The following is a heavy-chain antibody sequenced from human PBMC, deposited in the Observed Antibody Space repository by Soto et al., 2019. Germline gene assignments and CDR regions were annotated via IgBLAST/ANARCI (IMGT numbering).Heavy chain of an antibody. Sequence: TETLSLTCTVSGDSLRSSYHYWGWIRQLPGKGLEWIGSIYYTGNTYYNPSLKSRVSISVDMATNEISLRLRAESIADTAVYYCVRVLMYAGEFTPNIDLWGQGALVTVSS. CDR1: GDSLRSSYHY. J-gene: IGHJ5*02. CDR3: VRVLMYAGEFTPNIDL. CDR2: IYYTGNT. V-gene: IGHV4-39*01. D-gene: IGHD2-8*01.